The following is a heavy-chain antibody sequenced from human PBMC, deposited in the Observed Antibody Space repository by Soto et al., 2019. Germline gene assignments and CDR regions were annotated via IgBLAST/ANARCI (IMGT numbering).Heavy chain of an antibody. V-gene: IGHV1-2*02. Sequence: ASVKVSCKASGYTFTGYYMHWVRQAPGQGLEWMGWVNPNSGGTNYAQKFQGRVTMTRDTSISTAYMELSRLRSDDTAVYYCARDRYCSSTSCLEGWFDPWGQGTLVTVSS. CDR3: ARDRYCSSTSCLEGWFDP. J-gene: IGHJ5*02. CDR2: VNPNSGGT. D-gene: IGHD2-2*01. CDR1: GYTFTGYY.